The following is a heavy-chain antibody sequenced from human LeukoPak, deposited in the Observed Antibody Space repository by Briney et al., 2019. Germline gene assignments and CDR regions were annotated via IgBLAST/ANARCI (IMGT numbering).Heavy chain of an antibody. J-gene: IGHJ4*02. Sequence: SETLSLTCTVSGYSISSGYYWGWIRQPPGKGLEWIGSIYHSGSTYYNPSLKSRVTISVDTSKNQFSLKLSSVTAADTAVYYCARRRYYDSSRDYWGQGTLVTVSS. V-gene: IGHV4-38-2*02. CDR3: ARRRYYDSSRDY. CDR2: IYHSGST. CDR1: GYSISSGYY. D-gene: IGHD3-22*01.